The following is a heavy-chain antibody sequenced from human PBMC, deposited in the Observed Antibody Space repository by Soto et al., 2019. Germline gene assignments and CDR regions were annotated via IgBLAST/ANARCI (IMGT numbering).Heavy chain of an antibody. Sequence: SGGSLRLSCAASGFTFSGSAMHWVRQASGKGLEWVGRIRSKANSYATAYAASVKGRFTISRDDSKNTAYLQMNSLKTEDTAVYYCTGDYYDSSGYGPVGAFDIWGQGTMVTVSS. CDR1: GFTFSGSA. V-gene: IGHV3-73*01. J-gene: IGHJ3*02. CDR3: TGDYYDSSGYGPVGAFDI. CDR2: IRSKANSYAT. D-gene: IGHD3-22*01.